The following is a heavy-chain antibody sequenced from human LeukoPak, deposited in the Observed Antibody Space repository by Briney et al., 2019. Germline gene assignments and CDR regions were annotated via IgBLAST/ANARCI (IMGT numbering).Heavy chain of an antibody. CDR3: ARVSRDGYNPSGMDV. Sequence: GGSLRLSCAASGFTFSSYAMSWVRQAPGKGLEWVSYISSSSITIYYADSVKGRFTISRDNAKNSLYLQMNSLRAEDTAVHYCARVSRDGYNPSGMDVWGQGTTVTVSS. J-gene: IGHJ6*02. D-gene: IGHD5-24*01. CDR1: GFTFSSYA. CDR2: ISSSSITI. V-gene: IGHV3-48*04.